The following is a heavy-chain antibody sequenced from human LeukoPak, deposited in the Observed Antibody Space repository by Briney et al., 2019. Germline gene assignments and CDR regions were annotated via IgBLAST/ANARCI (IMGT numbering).Heavy chain of an antibody. Sequence: SETLSLTCAVYGGSFSGYYWSWIRQPPGKGLEWIGEINHSGSTNYNPSLKSRVTISVDTSKNQFSLKLSSVTAADTAVYYCARGRSVPRRAFDIWGQGTMVTVSS. CDR2: INHSGST. J-gene: IGHJ3*02. CDR3: ARGRSVPRRAFDI. V-gene: IGHV4-34*01. D-gene: IGHD6-6*01. CDR1: GGSFSGYY.